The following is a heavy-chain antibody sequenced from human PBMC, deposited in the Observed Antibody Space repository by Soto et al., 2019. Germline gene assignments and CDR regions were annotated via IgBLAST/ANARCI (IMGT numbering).Heavy chain of an antibody. J-gene: IGHJ6*02. CDR1: GFTFSSYW. V-gene: IGHV3-7*04. D-gene: IGHD2-2*01. Sequence: PGGSLRLSCAASGFTFSSYWMSWVRQAPGKGLEWVANIKQDGSNKYYVDSVKGRFTISRDNSKNTLYLQMNSLRAEDTAVYYCATALYCSSPSCYDAAYYYYGMDVWGQGTTVTVSS. CDR2: IKQDGSNK. CDR3: ATALYCSSPSCYDAAYYYYGMDV.